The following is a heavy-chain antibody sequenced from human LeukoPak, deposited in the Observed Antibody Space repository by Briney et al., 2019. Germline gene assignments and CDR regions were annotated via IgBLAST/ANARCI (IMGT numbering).Heavy chain of an antibody. Sequence: GGSLRLSCAASGFTFVGFGMAWVRQAPGKGLEWVSGISASGSSTYYVDSVKGRFTISRDNSKNTLYLQMNSLRAEDTAVYYCARDRWGYSYGGDWGQGTLVTVSS. CDR3: ARDRWGYSYGGD. V-gene: IGHV3-23*01. CDR1: GFTFVGFG. D-gene: IGHD5-18*01. J-gene: IGHJ4*02. CDR2: ISASGSST.